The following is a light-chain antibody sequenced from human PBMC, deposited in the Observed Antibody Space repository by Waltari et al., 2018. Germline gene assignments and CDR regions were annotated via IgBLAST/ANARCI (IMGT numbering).Light chain of an antibody. CDR3: QQYEHLPIL. CDR2: DAS. Sequence: DIKLTQSPASLSASLGASVTITCQANQDIKTNLNWYQQKPGKAPNLLIYDASNLEIGVPSKFSGSGSGTDFTFTISSLQPEDLATYYCQQYEHLPILFGQGTRLEIK. V-gene: IGKV1-33*01. CDR1: QDIKTN. J-gene: IGKJ5*01.